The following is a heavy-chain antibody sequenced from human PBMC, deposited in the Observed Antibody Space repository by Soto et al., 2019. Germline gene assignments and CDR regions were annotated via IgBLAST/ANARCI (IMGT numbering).Heavy chain of an antibody. J-gene: IGHJ4*02. D-gene: IGHD6-19*01. V-gene: IGHV3-23*01. CDR3: AKGGSGWYPFDY. CDR2: ISGGGLNT. CDR1: AFTFRNYA. Sequence: EVQLLESGGDLVQPGGSLRLSCTASAFTFRNYAMTWVRQAPGKSLEWISSISGGGLNTHYADSVKGRFTVSSDDSKSTLYLQMANLTAGDTAVYYCAKGGSGWYPFDYWGQGTLVTVSS.